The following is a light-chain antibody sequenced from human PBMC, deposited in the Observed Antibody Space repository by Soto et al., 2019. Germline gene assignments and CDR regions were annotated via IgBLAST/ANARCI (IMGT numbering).Light chain of an antibody. V-gene: IGKV1-39*01. CDR1: QSSSSY. CDR2: AAC. Sequence: DLQMTQSPSSLSASVGDRVTITCRASQSSSSYLNWYQQKPGKAPKLLIYAACSLQSGVPSRFSGSGSGTEFTLTISSLQPEDFATYYCQQSDSTLYTFGQVTKLEIK. CDR3: QQSDSTLYT. J-gene: IGKJ2*01.